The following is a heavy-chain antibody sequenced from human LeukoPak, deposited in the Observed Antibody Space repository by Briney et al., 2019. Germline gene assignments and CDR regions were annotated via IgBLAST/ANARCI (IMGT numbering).Heavy chain of an antibody. V-gene: IGHV4-38-2*01. CDR3: ARTRQLVRDFDY. CDR1: GYSTSSGYY. J-gene: IGHJ4*02. D-gene: IGHD6-6*01. Sequence: SETLSLTCAVSGYSTSSGYYWGWIRQPPGKGLEWIGSIYHSGSTYYNPSLKSRVTISVDTSKNQFSLKLSSVTAADTAVYYCARTRQLVRDFDYWGQGTLVTVSS. CDR2: IYHSGST.